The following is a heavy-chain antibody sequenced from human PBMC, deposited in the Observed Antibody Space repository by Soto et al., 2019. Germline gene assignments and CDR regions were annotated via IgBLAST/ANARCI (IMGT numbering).Heavy chain of an antibody. V-gene: IGHV2-5*02. D-gene: IGHD3-10*01. CDR1: GFSLTSSGMG. Sequence: QITLKESGPTLVKPTQTLTLTCTFSGFSLTSSGMGVAWIRQPPGQALEWLALSYWDDDKHYSPSLKSRLTITKDTAKNHVVLKMTNMDPVDTATYSAAHRRSGSYLHDASWFDPWGQGILVTVSS. CDR3: AHRRSGSYLHDASWFDP. CDR2: SYWDDDK. J-gene: IGHJ5*02.